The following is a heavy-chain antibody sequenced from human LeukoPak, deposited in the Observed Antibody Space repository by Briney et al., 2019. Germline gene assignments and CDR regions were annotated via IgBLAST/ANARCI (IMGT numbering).Heavy chain of an antibody. V-gene: IGHV3-66*01. CDR3: AKGCGWEASYYYYYMDV. CDR2: IYSGGST. J-gene: IGHJ6*03. D-gene: IGHD1-26*01. Sequence: GGSLRLSCAASGFTVSSNYMSWVRQAPGKGLEWVSVIYSGGSTYYADSVKGRFTISRDNSKNTLYLRMNSLRAEDTAVYYCAKGCGWEASYYYYYMDVWGKGTTVTISS. CDR1: GFTVSSNY.